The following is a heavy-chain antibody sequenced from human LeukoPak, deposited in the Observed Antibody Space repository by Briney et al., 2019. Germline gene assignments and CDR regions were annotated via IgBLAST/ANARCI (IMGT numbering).Heavy chain of an antibody. CDR3: ARLGVIGRTFDY. CDR1: GGSISSSNW. V-gene: IGHV4-4*02. Sequence: SETLSLTCAVSGGSISSSNWWSWVRQPPGKGLEWIGEIYHSGSANYNPSLKSRVTISVDKSKNQFSLTLTYVTAADTAVYYCARLGVIGRTFDYWGQGTLVTVSS. D-gene: IGHD1-14*01. CDR2: IYHSGSA. J-gene: IGHJ4*02.